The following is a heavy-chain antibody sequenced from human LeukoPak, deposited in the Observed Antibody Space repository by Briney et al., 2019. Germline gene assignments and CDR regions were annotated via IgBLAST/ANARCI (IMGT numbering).Heavy chain of an antibody. D-gene: IGHD6-19*01. J-gene: IGHJ4*02. CDR1: GFTFSNYA. Sequence: GGSLRLSCAASGFTFSNYAMTWVRQAPGKGLEWVSAISASGSSTYYADSVKGRFTISRDNSKNTLYLQINSLRAEDTAVYYCAKDHLPGIVVADRDYWGQGTLVTVSS. V-gene: IGHV3-23*01. CDR2: ISASGSST. CDR3: AKDHLPGIVVADRDY.